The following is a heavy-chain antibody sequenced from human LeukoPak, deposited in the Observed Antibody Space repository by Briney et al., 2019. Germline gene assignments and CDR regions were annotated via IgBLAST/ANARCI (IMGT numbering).Heavy chain of an antibody. Sequence: GGSLRLSCAASGFSFSNAWMSWVRQAPGKGLEWVGRIKSKTGGGTTDYAAPVKGRFTTSRNDSKNTLYLQMNSLKTEDTAVYYCAKTAADNWGQGTLVTVSS. CDR2: IKSKTGGGTT. D-gene: IGHD6-13*01. J-gene: IGHJ4*02. V-gene: IGHV3-15*01. CDR1: GFSFSNAW. CDR3: AKTAADN.